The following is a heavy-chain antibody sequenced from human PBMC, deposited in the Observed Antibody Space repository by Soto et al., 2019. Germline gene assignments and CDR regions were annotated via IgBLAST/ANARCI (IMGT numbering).Heavy chain of an antibody. CDR2: LWYDGSRE. V-gene: IGHV3-33*01. D-gene: IGHD3-22*01. Sequence: QVQLVESGGGVVQPGRSLRLSCTASGFSVSTHVIHWVRQAPGKGLEWVAVLWYDGSREYYAESVKGRFTIARDNSKNTMYLQWTSLSAADTAVYYCARVPRYDTWYFDYWGQGTLATVSS. J-gene: IGHJ4*02. CDR3: ARVPRYDTWYFDY. CDR1: GFSVSTHV.